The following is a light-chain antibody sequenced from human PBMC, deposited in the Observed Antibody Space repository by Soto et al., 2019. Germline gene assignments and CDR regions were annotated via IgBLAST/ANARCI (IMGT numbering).Light chain of an antibody. Sequence: DIQLTQSPSFLSASVGDRDTITCRASQRTSSHVAWYRQKSGKAPLLLIYAPSTLQSGVPSRFSGSGSGTEITLTISSLHPEEFATDYCQHHDSFPFAFGVGATVE. CDR1: QRTSSH. CDR3: QHHDSFPFA. J-gene: IGKJ4*01. V-gene: IGKV1-9*01. CDR2: APS.